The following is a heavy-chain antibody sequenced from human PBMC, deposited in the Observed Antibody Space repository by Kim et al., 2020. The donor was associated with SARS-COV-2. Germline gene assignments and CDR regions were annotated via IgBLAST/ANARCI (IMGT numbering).Heavy chain of an antibody. CDR1: GFTFSSYA. J-gene: IGHJ4*02. CDR3: AKETPVGSGSYYFIDY. CDR2: ISGSGGST. Sequence: GGSLRLSCAASGFTFSSYAMSWVRQAPGKGLEWVSAISGSGGSTYYADSVKGRFTISRDNSKNTLYLQMNSLRAEDTAVYYCAKETPVGSGSYYFIDYWGQGTLVTVSS. V-gene: IGHV3-23*01. D-gene: IGHD3-10*01.